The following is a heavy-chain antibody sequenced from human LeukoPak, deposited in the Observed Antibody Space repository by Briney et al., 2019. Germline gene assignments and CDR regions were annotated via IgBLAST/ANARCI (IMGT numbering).Heavy chain of an antibody. CDR3: ARRGSCSGGSCYVPFDY. V-gene: IGHV4-34*01. CDR1: GGSFSGYY. J-gene: IGHJ4*02. D-gene: IGHD2-15*01. Sequence: SETLSLTCAVYGGSFSGYYWSWIRQPPGKGLEWIGEINHSGSTNYNPSLKSRVTISVDTSKNQFSLKLSSVTAADTAVYYCARRGSCSGGSCYVPFDYWGQGTLVTVSS. CDR2: INHSGST.